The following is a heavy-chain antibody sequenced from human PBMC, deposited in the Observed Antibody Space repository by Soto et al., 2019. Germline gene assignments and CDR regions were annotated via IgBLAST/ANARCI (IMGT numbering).Heavy chain of an antibody. Sequence: GESLKISCKGSGYSFTSYWIGWVRQMPGKGLEWMGIIYPGDSDTRYSPSFQGQVTISADKSISTAYLQWSSLKASDTAMYYCARHTSGGITMVRGVIITGAFDIWGQGTMVTVSS. CDR3: ARHTSGGITMVRGVIITGAFDI. CDR1: GYSFTSYW. V-gene: IGHV5-51*01. J-gene: IGHJ3*02. CDR2: IYPGDSDT. D-gene: IGHD3-10*01.